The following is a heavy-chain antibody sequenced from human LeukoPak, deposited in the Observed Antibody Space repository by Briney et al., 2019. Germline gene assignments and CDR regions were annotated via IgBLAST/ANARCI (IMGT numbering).Heavy chain of an antibody. D-gene: IGHD5-18*01. J-gene: IGHJ6*03. CDR3: ARTTEGGYTYGYSYYYYMDV. CDR1: GASISSYY. V-gene: IGHV4-4*07. CDR2: IYSSRS. Sequence: PSETLSLTCTVSGASISSYYWSWIRQPAGKGLEWIGRIYSSRSIYNPSLKSRVTMSVDTSKNQFSLKLSSVTAADTAVYYCARTTEGGYTYGYSYYYYMDVWGKGTTVTISS.